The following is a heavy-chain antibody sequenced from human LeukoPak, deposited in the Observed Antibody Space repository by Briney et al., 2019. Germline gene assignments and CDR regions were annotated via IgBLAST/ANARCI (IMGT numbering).Heavy chain of an antibody. D-gene: IGHD5-24*01. CDR1: GFTFSSYA. CDR3: AKAYYGYNDGYFDY. CDR2: ISGSGGST. V-gene: IGHV3-23*01. J-gene: IGHJ4*02. Sequence: QPGGSLRLSCAASGFTFSSYAMSWVRQAPGRGLEWVSAISGSGGSTYYADSVKGRFTISRDNSKNTLYLQMNSLRAEDTAVYYCAKAYYGYNDGYFDYWGQGTLVTVSS.